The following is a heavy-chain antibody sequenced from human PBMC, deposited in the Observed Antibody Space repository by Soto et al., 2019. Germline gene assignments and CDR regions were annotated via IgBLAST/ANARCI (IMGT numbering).Heavy chain of an antibody. CDR1: GGSISSGDYY. CDR2: IYYSGST. Sequence: QVQLQESGPGLVKPSQTLSLTCTVSGGSISSGDYYWSWIRQPPGKGLEWSGYIYYSGSTYYNPSLKSRVTISVDTSKNQFSLKLSSVTAADTAVYYCARGHGYCSSTSCFLFDYWGQGTLVTVSS. V-gene: IGHV4-30-4*01. CDR3: ARGHGYCSSTSCFLFDY. D-gene: IGHD2-2*01. J-gene: IGHJ4*02.